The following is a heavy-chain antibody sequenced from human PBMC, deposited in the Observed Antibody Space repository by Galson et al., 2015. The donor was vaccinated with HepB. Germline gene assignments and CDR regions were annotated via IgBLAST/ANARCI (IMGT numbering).Heavy chain of an antibody. CDR1: GFTFSIFP. J-gene: IGHJ2*01. D-gene: IGHD6-19*01. Sequence: SLRLSCAASGFTFSIFPMHWVRQAPGKGLEWVAVISYDGSNKYYADSVKGRFTISRDNSKNTLYLQMNSLRAEDTAVYYCARARSGWKIGYFDLWGRGTLVTVSS. CDR2: ISYDGSNK. CDR3: ARARSGWKIGYFDL. V-gene: IGHV3-30*04.